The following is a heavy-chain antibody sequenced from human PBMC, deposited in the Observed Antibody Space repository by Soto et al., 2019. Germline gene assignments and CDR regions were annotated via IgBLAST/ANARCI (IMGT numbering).Heavy chain of an antibody. CDR2: IHTTENT. J-gene: IGHJ4*02. D-gene: IGHD6-13*01. CDR1: GDSISSYY. CDR3: ARALSSAAGLYLEY. V-gene: IGHV4-4*07. Sequence: SETLSLTCTVSGDSISSYYWSWIRQPAGKGMEWIGRIHTTENTNYNPSLKSRVTMSIDTSKNQFSLKLSSLTAADTAVYYCARALSSAAGLYLEYWGQGTRVTV.